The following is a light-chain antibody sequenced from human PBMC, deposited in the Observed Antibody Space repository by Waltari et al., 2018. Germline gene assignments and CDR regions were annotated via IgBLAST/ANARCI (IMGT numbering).Light chain of an antibody. CDR3: QVWDNNIVV. CDR1: NLGNRY. CDR2: QDK. Sequence: SYDLTQPPSVSVSTGQTASITCSGDNLGNRYVCWIQQRPGQSPFLVMYQDKKRPSGIPERFSGSNSGNTATLTVSGAQAMDEADYYCQVWDNNIVVFGGGTKLTVL. J-gene: IGLJ2*01. V-gene: IGLV3-1*01.